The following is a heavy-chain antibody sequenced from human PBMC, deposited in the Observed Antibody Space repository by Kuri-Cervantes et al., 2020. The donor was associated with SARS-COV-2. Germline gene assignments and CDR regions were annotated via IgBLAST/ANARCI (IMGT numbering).Heavy chain of an antibody. Sequence: GGSLRLSCAASGFTVSSNYMSWVRQAPGKGLEWVSVIYSGGSTYYADSVKGRFTISRDNSKNTLYLQMNSLRAEDTAVHYCARPSGSYSGDAFDIWGQGTMVTVSS. D-gene: IGHD1-26*01. CDR2: IYSGGST. CDR1: GFTVSSNY. V-gene: IGHV3-53*01. J-gene: IGHJ3*02. CDR3: ARPSGSYSGDAFDI.